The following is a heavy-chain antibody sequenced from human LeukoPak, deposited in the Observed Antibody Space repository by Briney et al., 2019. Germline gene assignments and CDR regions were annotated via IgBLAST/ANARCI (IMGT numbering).Heavy chain of an antibody. Sequence: PGGSLRLSCAASGFTFSSYGMHWVRQAPGKGLEWVSAISGSGGSTYYADSVKGRFTISRDNSKNTLYLQMNSLRAEDTAVYYCANNYGSGYYTEFDYWGQGTLVTVSS. V-gene: IGHV3-23*01. D-gene: IGHD3-22*01. CDR1: GFTFSSYG. CDR3: ANNYGSGYYTEFDY. J-gene: IGHJ4*02. CDR2: ISGSGGST.